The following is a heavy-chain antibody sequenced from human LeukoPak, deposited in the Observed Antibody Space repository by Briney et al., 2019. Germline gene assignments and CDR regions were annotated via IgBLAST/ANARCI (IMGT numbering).Heavy chain of an antibody. Sequence: SETLSLTCAVYGGSFSGYYWSWTRQPPGKGLEWIGEINHSGSTNYNPSLKSRVTISVDTSKNQFSLKLSSVTAADTAVYYCARVGYYDSSGYYWTLYYYYYMDVWGKGTTVTVSS. CDR1: GGSFSGYY. CDR3: ARVGYYDSSGYYWTLYYYYYMDV. CDR2: INHSGST. D-gene: IGHD3-22*01. J-gene: IGHJ6*03. V-gene: IGHV4-34*01.